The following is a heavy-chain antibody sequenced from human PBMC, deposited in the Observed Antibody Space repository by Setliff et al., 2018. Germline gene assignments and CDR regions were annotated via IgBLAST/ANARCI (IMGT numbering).Heavy chain of an antibody. CDR3: ARGGFGFCSSTSCQWGYYSMDV. J-gene: IGHJ6*03. CDR2: ISGSGYST. D-gene: IGHD2-2*03. CDR1: GFTFRSYA. V-gene: IGHV3-23*01. Sequence: GGSLRLSCAASGFTFRSYAMGWVRQSPGKGLEWVSVISGSGYSTYYADSVKGRFTTSRDNSKNTVFLQMNSLRAEDTAVYYCARGGFGFCSSTSCQWGYYSMDVWGKGTTVTVSS.